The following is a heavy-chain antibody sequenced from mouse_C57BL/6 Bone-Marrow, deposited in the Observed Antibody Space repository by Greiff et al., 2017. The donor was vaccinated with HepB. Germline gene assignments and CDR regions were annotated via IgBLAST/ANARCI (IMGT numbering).Heavy chain of an antibody. CDR2: ISSGSSTI. Sequence: EVMLVESGGGLVKPGGSLKLSCAASGFTFSDYGMHWVRQAPEKGLEWVAYISSGSSTIYYADTVKGRFTISRDNAKNTLFLQMTSLRSEDTAMYYCARTDGYLYWYFDVWGTGTTVTVSS. V-gene: IGHV5-17*01. D-gene: IGHD2-3*01. CDR1: GFTFSDYG. CDR3: ARTDGYLYWYFDV. J-gene: IGHJ1*03.